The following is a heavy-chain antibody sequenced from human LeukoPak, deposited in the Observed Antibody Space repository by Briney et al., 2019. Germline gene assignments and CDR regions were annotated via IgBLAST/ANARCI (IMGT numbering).Heavy chain of an antibody. V-gene: IGHV4-34*01. CDR3: ARGPRRYCSSTSCYGAFDI. CDR2: INHSGST. Sequence: SETLSLTCAVYGGSFSGYYWSWIRQPPGKGLEWIGGINHSGSTNYNPSLKSRVTISVDTSKNQFSLKLSSVTAADTAVYYCARGPRRYCSSTSCYGAFDIWGQGTMVTVSS. J-gene: IGHJ3*02. CDR1: GGSFSGYY. D-gene: IGHD2-2*01.